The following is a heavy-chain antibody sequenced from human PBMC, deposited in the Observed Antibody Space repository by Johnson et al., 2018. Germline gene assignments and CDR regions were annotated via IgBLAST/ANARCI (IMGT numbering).Heavy chain of an antibody. D-gene: IGHD2-8*01. J-gene: IGHJ1*01. Sequence: VQLVQSGGGVVQXGRSLRLSCAASGFTFGDYVMHWVRQVPGKGLEWVSGISWDSGNIGYGDSVKGRFTISRDNAKNSLYLQMNSLRAEDTALYYCAKDEGGSNAGYFQHWGQGTLVIVSS. CDR1: GFTFGDYV. CDR2: ISWDSGNI. V-gene: IGHV3-9*01. CDR3: AKDEGGSNAGYFQH.